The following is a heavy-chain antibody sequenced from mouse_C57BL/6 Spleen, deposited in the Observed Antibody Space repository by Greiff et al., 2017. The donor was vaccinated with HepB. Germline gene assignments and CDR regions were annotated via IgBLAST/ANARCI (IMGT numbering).Heavy chain of an antibody. Sequence: QVQLKESGPELVKPGASVKISCKASGYAFSSSWMNWVKQRPGKGLEWIGRIYPGDGDTNYNGKFKGKATLTADKSSSTAYMQLSSLTSEYSAVYFCARFSYYSNSFDYWGQGTTLTVSS. J-gene: IGHJ2*01. CDR1: GYAFSSSW. V-gene: IGHV1-82*01. CDR3: ARFSYYSNSFDY. D-gene: IGHD2-5*01. CDR2: IYPGDGDT.